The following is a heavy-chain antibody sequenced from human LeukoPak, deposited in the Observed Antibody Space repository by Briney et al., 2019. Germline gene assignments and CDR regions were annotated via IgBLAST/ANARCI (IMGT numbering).Heavy chain of an antibody. Sequence: GGSLRLSCAASGFTFDDYAMHWVRQAPGKGLEWVSGISWNSGSIGYADSVKGRFTISRDNAKNSLYLQMNSLRAEDTALYYCAEGRYGDYGDYFDYWGQGTLVTVSS. D-gene: IGHD4-17*01. V-gene: IGHV3-9*01. J-gene: IGHJ4*02. CDR2: ISWNSGSI. CDR1: GFTFDDYA. CDR3: AEGRYGDYGDYFDY.